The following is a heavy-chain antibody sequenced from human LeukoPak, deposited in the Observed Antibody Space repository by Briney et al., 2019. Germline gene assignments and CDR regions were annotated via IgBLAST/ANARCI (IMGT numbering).Heavy chain of an antibody. D-gene: IGHD3-16*01. V-gene: IGHV6-1*01. CDR3: ARTARLGYYYYYGMDV. Sequence: SQTLSLTCAISGDIFSSNSAGWRWVRQSPSRGLEWLARADYRSKWYNDYAVSVKSRITINPDTSKNQFSLQLNSVTPEDTAVYYCARTARLGYYYYYGMDVWGQGTTVTVSS. CDR2: ADYRSKWYN. J-gene: IGHJ6*02. CDR1: GDIFSSNSAG.